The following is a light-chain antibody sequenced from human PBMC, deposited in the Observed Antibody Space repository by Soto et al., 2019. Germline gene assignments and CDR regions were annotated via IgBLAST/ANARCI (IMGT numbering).Light chain of an antibody. CDR3: QQRSNWPPEFT. CDR1: QSITSY. CDR2: DAV. V-gene: IGKV3-11*01. Sequence: EIVLTQTPAYLSLTPGERVTLSCRASQSITSYLAWYQKKPGQTPRLLIYDAVNRATGVPDRFSGGGSGTDFTLTICSLEAEDSAVYYCQQRSNWPPEFTFGQGTRVEIK. J-gene: IGKJ2*01.